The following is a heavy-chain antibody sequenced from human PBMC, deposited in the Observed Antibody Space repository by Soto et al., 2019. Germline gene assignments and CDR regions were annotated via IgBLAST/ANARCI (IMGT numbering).Heavy chain of an antibody. J-gene: IGHJ4*02. CDR1: GLDVSSDY. V-gene: IGHV3-53*01. CDR2: IYRGGFR. D-gene: IGHD4-4*01. CDR3: ARGVGPDTNYGQRSFDY. Sequence: GGSLRLSCAASGLDVSSDYMSWVRQAPGKGLEWVSVIYRGGFRYYADSVKGRFTISSENSRNTVYLQMDSLKTEDTAVYYCARGVGPDTNYGQRSFDYCGQGTLGTVSS.